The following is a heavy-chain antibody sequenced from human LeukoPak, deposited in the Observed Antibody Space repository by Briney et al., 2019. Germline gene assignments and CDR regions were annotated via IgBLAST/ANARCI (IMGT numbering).Heavy chain of an antibody. CDR3: ARGTDYYDSSGPLGY. CDR1: GGSIRSGDYY. Sequence: TSQTLSLTCTVSGGSIRSGDYYWSWNRQPPGKGLEWIGYIYYSGSTNYNPSLKSRVTISVDTSKDQFSLKLSSVTAADTAVYYCARGTDYYDSSGPLGYWGQGTLVTVSS. D-gene: IGHD3-22*01. V-gene: IGHV4-61*08. J-gene: IGHJ4*02. CDR2: IYYSGST.